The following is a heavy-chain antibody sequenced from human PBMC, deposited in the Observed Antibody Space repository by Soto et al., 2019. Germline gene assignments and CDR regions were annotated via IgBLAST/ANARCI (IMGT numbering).Heavy chain of an antibody. Sequence: EVQLLESGGGLVQPGGSLRLSCAAAGFTFSSYAMSWVRQAPGKGLEGVSAISGSGGSTYYADSVKGRFTISRDNSKNRLYLQMNSLRAEDTAVYYWSKDRLLWSRGVGYWGQGTLVTVSS. CDR1: GFTFSSYA. D-gene: IGHD3-10*01. CDR3: SKDRLLWSRGVGY. J-gene: IGHJ4*02. V-gene: IGHV3-23*01. CDR2: ISGSGGST.